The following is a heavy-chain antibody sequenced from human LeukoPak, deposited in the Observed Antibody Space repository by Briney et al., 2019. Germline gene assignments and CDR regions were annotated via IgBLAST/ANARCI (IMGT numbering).Heavy chain of an antibody. Sequence: SETLSLTCTVSGGSISSGSYYWSWIRQPAGKGLEWIGRIYTSGSTNYNPSLKSRVTISVDTSKNQFSLKLSSVTAADTAVYYCARRVGLEYYMDVWGKGTTVTVSS. CDR3: ARRVGLEYYMDV. D-gene: IGHD3/OR15-3a*01. J-gene: IGHJ6*03. CDR2: IYTSGST. CDR1: GGSISSGSYY. V-gene: IGHV4-61*02.